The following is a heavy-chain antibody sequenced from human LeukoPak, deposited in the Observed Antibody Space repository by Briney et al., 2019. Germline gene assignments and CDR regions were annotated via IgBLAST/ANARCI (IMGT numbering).Heavy chain of an antibody. V-gene: IGHV3-21*01. J-gene: IGHJ3*02. D-gene: IGHD1-7*01. Sequence: GGSLRLSCAASGFTFSSYSMNWVRQAPGKGLEWVSSIISSSSYIYYADSVKGRFTISGDNAKNSLYLQMNSLGDEDTAVYYCASGRNVGITGTTGAFDIWGQGTMVTVSS. CDR3: ASGRNVGITGTTGAFDI. CDR1: GFTFSSYS. CDR2: IISSSSYI.